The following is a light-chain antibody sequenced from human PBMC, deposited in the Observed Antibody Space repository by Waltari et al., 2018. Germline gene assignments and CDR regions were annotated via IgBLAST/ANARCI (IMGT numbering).Light chain of an antibody. J-gene: IGLJ1*01. CDR1: SSNIGSNT. CDR2: SNN. Sequence: QSVLPQPPSASGTPGQRVTRSCSGSSSNIGSNTVNWYQQLPGTAPKLLTYSNNQRPSGVPDRFSGSKSGTSASLAISGLQSEDEADYYCAAWDDSLNGYVFGTGTKVTVL. CDR3: AAWDDSLNGYV. V-gene: IGLV1-44*01.